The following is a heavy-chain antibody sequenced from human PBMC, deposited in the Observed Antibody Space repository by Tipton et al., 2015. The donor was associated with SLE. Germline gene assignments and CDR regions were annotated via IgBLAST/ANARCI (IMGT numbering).Heavy chain of an antibody. J-gene: IGHJ4*02. V-gene: IGHV4-59*12. Sequence: TLSLTCTVSGDSISTYYWTWIRQPPGKGLEWIGYIYYSGFTNYNPSLKGRFSISRDNAKNSLYLQMNNLRAEDTAVYYCARETGDLLLRHFDYWGLGTLVTVSS. CDR2: IYYSGFT. D-gene: IGHD2-15*01. CDR1: GDSISTYY. CDR3: ARETGDLLLRHFDY.